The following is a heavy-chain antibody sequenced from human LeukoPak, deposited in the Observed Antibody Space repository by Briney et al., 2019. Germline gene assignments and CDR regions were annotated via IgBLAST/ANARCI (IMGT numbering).Heavy chain of an antibody. V-gene: IGHV1-69*05. CDR1: GGTFSSYA. Sequence: ASVKVSCKASGGTFSSYAISWVRQAPGQGLEWMGGIIPIFGTANYAQKFQGRVTITTDESTSTAYMELSSLRSEDTAVYYCARRQAGYSSSWSEGWFDPWGQGTLVTVSS. J-gene: IGHJ5*02. D-gene: IGHD6-13*01. CDR2: IIPIFGTA. CDR3: ARRQAGYSSSWSEGWFDP.